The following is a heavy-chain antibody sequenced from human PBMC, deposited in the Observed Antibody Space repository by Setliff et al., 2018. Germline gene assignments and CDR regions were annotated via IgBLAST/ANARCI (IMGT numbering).Heavy chain of an antibody. CDR2: INHSGGT. J-gene: IGHJ4*02. V-gene: IGHV4-34*01. D-gene: IGHD3-3*01. Sequence: SETLSLTCAVYGGSFTGYYWSWIRQTPTKGLEWIGEINHSGGTHYNPSLKGRLTMSVDTSKNQFSLKLSSVTAADTAVYYCARAFYLEWLLFDYWGQGTLVTVSS. CDR3: ARAFYLEWLLFDY. CDR1: GGSFTGYY.